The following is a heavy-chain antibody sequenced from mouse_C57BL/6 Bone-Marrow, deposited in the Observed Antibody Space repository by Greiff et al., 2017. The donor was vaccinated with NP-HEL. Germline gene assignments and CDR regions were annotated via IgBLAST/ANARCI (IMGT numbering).Heavy chain of an antibody. V-gene: IGHV2-2*01. CDR3: ARLYSNLYAMDY. CDR1: GFSLTSYG. Sequence: QVQLQQSGPGLVQPSQSLSITCTVSGFSLTSYGVHWVRQSPGKGLAWLGVIWSGGSTDYNAAFISRLSISKDNSKSQVFFKMNSLQADDTAIYYCARLYSNLYAMDYWGQGTSVTVSS. D-gene: IGHD2-5*01. J-gene: IGHJ4*01. CDR2: IWSGGST.